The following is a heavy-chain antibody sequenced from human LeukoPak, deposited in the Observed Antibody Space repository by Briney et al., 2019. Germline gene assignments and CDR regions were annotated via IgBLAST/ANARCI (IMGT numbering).Heavy chain of an antibody. CDR2: INHSGST. CDR1: GGSFSGYY. V-gene: IGHV4-34*01. D-gene: IGHD3-16*02. Sequence: SETLSLTCAVYGGSFSGYYWSWIRQPPGKGLEWIGEINHSGSTNYNRSLKSRVTISVDTSKNPFSLKLSSVTAADTAVYYCARGGYDYVWGSYRFGTDYWGQGTLVTVSS. CDR3: ARGGYDYVWGSYRFGTDY. J-gene: IGHJ4*02.